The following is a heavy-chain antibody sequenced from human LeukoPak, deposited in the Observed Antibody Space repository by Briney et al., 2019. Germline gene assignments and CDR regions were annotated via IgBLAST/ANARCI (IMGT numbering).Heavy chain of an antibody. Sequence: KISETLSLTCTVSGGSVSSGSYYWSWIRQPPGKGLEWIGYICYSGSTNYNPSLKSRVTISIDTSKNQFSLNLTSVTAADTAVYYCARGMGYSYGLYYFDYWGQGTPVTVSS. D-gene: IGHD5-18*01. V-gene: IGHV4-61*01. CDR1: GGSVSSGSYY. CDR2: ICYSGST. CDR3: ARGMGYSYGLYYFDY. J-gene: IGHJ4*02.